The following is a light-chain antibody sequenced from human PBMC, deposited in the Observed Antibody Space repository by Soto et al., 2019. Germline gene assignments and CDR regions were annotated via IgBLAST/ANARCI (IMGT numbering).Light chain of an antibody. J-gene: IGKJ1*01. V-gene: IGKV3-20*01. CDR3: HYDGRSPWA. Sequence: EIVLTQSPGTLSLSPGERATLSCRASQSVSSGYLAWYQQKAGQAPRLLIYGSSTRATGIPDRFSGSGSGKVFPTTSSLLHDDDFAVYYCHYDGRSPWAFGQGTRVEIK. CDR1: QSVSSGY. CDR2: GSS.